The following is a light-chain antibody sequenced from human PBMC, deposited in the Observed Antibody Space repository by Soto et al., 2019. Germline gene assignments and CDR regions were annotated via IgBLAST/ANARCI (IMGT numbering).Light chain of an antibody. Sequence: DIRMTQSPSSLSASVGDRVTITCRASQSIITYLDWYQQTPGKAPKLLIYAASSLQSGVPSRFSGSGSGTDDTITTSSMLPEDAATYYCQQSYSIPPTFGQGTKVDIK. V-gene: IGKV1-39*01. CDR3: QQSYSIPPT. CDR1: QSIITY. CDR2: AAS. J-gene: IGKJ1*01.